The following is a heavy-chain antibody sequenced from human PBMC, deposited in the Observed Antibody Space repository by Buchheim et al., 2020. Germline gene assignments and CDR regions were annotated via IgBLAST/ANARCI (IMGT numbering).Heavy chain of an antibody. CDR1: GFTFSSYD. CDR3: ATKRGYSYGDDAFDV. V-gene: IGHV3-30*03. D-gene: IGHD5-18*01. Sequence: QEQLVESGGGVVQPGRSLRLSCAASGFTFSSYDMHWVRQAPGKGLEWVAVISFDGSNQYYVDSVKGRFTISRDNSENSLYLQMNSLGREDTAMYYCATKRGYSYGDDAFDVWGQGT. J-gene: IGHJ3*01. CDR2: ISFDGSNQ.